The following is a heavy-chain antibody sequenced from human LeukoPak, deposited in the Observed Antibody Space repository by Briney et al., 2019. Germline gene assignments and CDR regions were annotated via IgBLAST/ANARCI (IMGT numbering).Heavy chain of an antibody. J-gene: IGHJ4*02. CDR3: ARDDLTYYYDSSGYYHEHFDY. CDR1: GYTFTTYD. D-gene: IGHD3-22*01. Sequence: ASVKVSCKASGYTFTTYDISWVRQAPGQGLEWMGWISAYNGNTNYAQKVQGRVTMTTDTSTSTAYMELRSLRSDDTAVYYCARDDLTYYYDSSGYYHEHFDYWGQGTLVTVSS. CDR2: ISAYNGNT. V-gene: IGHV1-18*01.